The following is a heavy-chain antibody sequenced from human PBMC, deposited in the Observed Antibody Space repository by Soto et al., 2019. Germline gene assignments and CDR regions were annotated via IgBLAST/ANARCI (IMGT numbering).Heavy chain of an antibody. D-gene: IGHD3-3*01. V-gene: IGHV3-48*02. J-gene: IGHJ5*02. Sequence: PGGSLRLSCAASGFTFSSYSMNWFRQAPGKGLEWVSYISSSSSTIYYADSVKGRFTISRDNAKNSLYLQMNSLRDEDTAVYYCARESRFLEWLSLNLFDPWGQGTLVTVSS. CDR1: GFTFSSYS. CDR2: ISSSSSTI. CDR3: ARESRFLEWLSLNLFDP.